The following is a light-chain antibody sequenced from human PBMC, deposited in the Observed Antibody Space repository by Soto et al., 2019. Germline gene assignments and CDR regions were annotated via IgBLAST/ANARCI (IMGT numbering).Light chain of an antibody. V-gene: IGLV4-69*01. CDR2: LSSDGSH. Sequence: QPVLTQSPSASASLGASVKLTCTLSSGHSSYVIAWHQQQPKQGPRYLMELSSDGSHSKGAGIPDRFSGSSSGAERSLTISGVQSEDEADYYCQIWDTGARVVFGGGTKVTVL. CDR1: SGHSSYV. CDR3: QIWDTGARVV. J-gene: IGLJ2*01.